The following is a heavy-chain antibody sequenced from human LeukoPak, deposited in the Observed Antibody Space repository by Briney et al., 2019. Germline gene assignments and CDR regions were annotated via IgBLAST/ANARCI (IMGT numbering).Heavy chain of an antibody. J-gene: IGHJ4*02. CDR1: GFSLSTSGGG. CDR3: ARTVVDYYDSSGYSPLDY. V-gene: IGHV2-5*02. Sequence: SGPTLVNPTQTLTPTCTFSGFSLSTSGGGVGGIRQPPGKALERPSLIYWDDDKRYSPSLKSRLTIMKDTSKNQVVLTMTNMHPVDTATYYCARTVVDYYDSSGYSPLDYWGQGTLVTVSS. D-gene: IGHD3-22*01. CDR2: IYWDDDK.